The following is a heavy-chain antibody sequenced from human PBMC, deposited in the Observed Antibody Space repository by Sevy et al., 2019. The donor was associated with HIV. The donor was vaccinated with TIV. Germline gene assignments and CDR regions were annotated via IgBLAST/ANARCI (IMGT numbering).Heavy chain of an antibody. Sequence: GGSLRLSCAASGFTFSNAWMSWVRQAPGKGLEWVGRIKSITYGGTTDYAAPVKGRFTISSDDSKTTLYLQMNSLKTEDTAVYYCTTTRDYGDYAGGMDVWGQGTTVTVSS. CDR1: GFTFSNAW. CDR3: TTTRDYGDYAGGMDV. CDR2: IKSITYGGTT. D-gene: IGHD4-17*01. V-gene: IGHV3-15*01. J-gene: IGHJ6*02.